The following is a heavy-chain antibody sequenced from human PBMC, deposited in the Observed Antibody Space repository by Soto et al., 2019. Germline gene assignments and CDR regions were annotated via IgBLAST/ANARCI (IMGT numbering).Heavy chain of an antibody. Sequence: SETLSLTCAVYGGSFSGYYWSWIRQPPGKGLEWIGEINHSGSTNYNPSLKSRVTISVDTSKNQFSRKLSSVPAADTAVYYCARKWFFDYWGQGTLVTVSP. J-gene: IGHJ4*02. CDR2: INHSGST. CDR3: ARKWFFDY. CDR1: GGSFSGYY. D-gene: IGHD2-8*01. V-gene: IGHV4-34*01.